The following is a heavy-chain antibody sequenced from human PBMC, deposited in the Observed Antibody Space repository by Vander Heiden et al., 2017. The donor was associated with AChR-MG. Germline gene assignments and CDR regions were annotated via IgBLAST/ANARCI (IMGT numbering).Heavy chain of an antibody. CDR2: IWYDGSNK. J-gene: IGHJ4*02. CDR3: ARDYRRYCTNGVCYVFDY. V-gene: IGHV3-33*01. Sequence: QVQLVESGGGVVQPGRSLRLSCAASGFPFSSYGMHWVRQAPGKGLEWVAVIWYDGSNKYDADSVKGRFTISRDNSKNTLYLQMNSLRAEDTAVYYCARDYRRYCTNGVCYVFDYWGQGTLVTVSS. D-gene: IGHD2-8*01. CDR1: GFPFSSYG.